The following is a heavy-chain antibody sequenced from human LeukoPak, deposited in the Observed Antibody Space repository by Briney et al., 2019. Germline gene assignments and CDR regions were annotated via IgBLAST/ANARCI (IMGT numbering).Heavy chain of an antibody. CDR3: ARSYLGQSTAAIRLQYNWFDP. CDR2: IIPIFGKA. D-gene: IGHD2-2*02. CDR1: GCTFSSYA. J-gene: IGHJ5*02. Sequence: SVKVSCTASGCTFSSYAMIGVRQAPGQGLEWMGGIIPIFGKANYAQKFQGRVTITADESVSAAYMELSSVNSEDTDVYYCARSYLGQSTAAIRLQYNWFDPWGQGTLVTVSS. V-gene: IGHV1-69*13.